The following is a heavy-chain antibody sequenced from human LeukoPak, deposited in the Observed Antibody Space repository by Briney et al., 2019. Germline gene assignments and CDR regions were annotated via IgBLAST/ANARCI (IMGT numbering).Heavy chain of an antibody. D-gene: IGHD2-21*02. CDR1: GFTFSSYE. CDR2: ISSSGSTI. V-gene: IGHV3-48*03. Sequence: AGGSLRLSCAASGFTFSSYEMNWVRQAPGKGLEWVSYISSSGSTIYYADSVKGRFTISRDNRKNTLYLQMNSLRVEDTAVYYCARTERGGFFDYWGQGALVTVPS. CDR3: ARTERGGFFDY. J-gene: IGHJ4*02.